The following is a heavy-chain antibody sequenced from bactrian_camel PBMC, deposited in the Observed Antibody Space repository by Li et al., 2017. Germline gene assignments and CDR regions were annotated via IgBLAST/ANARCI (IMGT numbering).Heavy chain of an antibody. Sequence: HVQLVESGGGSVQPGGSLRLSCAPSGLTFSSYYMSWVRQAPGEGLEWVSSIYSDGSNTYYTDSMKGRFTISRDNAQNTLSLQMNSLKPEDTAVYFCAAGGAWWGKRTYAFDYDYDYRGQGTQVTVS. V-gene: IGHV3-2*01. CDR1: GLTFSSYY. D-gene: IGHD5*01. CDR3: AAGGAWWGKRTYAFDYDYDY. CDR2: IYSDGSNT. J-gene: IGHJ4*01.